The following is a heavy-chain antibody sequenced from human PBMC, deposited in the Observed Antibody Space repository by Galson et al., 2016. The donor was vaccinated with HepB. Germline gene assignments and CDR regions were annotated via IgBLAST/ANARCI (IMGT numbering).Heavy chain of an antibody. V-gene: IGHV3-7*01. J-gene: IGHJ4*02. CDR3: ARPVSADEGLGN. CDR1: GFSFGNSW. D-gene: IGHD2-8*01. CDR2: IKPDGRTK. Sequence: SLRLSCAASGFSFGNSWMTWVRQAPEKGLEWVANIKPDGRTKNYVGSVRGRFTIARDNAKNSLYLQMNSLRPEDTATYYCARPVSADEGLGNWGQGTLVTVSS.